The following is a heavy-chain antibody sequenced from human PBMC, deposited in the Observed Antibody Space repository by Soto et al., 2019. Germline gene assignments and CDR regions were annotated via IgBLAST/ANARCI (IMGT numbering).Heavy chain of an antibody. J-gene: IGHJ4*01. CDR2: INSDGSST. D-gene: IGHD2-15*01. CDR3: ARDHYGAVATTLDY. Sequence: GGSLRLSCAASGFTLSSYWMNWVRQAPGKGLVWVSRINSDGSSTNYADSVKGRFTISRDNAKNSLYLQMNSLRPEDTAVYYSARDHYGAVATTLDYWGHGTLVTVSS. CDR1: GFTLSSYW. V-gene: IGHV3-74*01.